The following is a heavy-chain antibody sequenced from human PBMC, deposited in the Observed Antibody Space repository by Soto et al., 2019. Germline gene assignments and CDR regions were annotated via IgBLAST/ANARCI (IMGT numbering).Heavy chain of an antibody. CDR2: VSTNDDRT. CDR1: GYIFTAYG. D-gene: IGHD3-22*01. J-gene: IGHJ4*02. V-gene: IGHV1-18*01. CDR3: ARELNTESSAYYAFAF. Sequence: QVQLVQSGPEVKMPGASVKVSCKTSGYIFTAYGLAWLRQAPGQRPEWMGWVSTNDDRTNYAQKFQGRVTMTTDRSTTTTSMVLRSLRPDDTAVYYCARELNTESSAYYAFAFWGQGTLVTVSS.